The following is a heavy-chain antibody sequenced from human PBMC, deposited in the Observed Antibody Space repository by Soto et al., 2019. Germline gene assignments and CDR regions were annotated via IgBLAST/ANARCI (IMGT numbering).Heavy chain of an antibody. J-gene: IGHJ6*02. CDR2: IIPIFGTA. D-gene: IGHD5-18*01. CDR1: GGTFSSYA. CDR3: ARKNVDTAMVEGPNEYYYYYYGMDV. Sequence: GASVNVSCKASGGTFSSYAISWVRQAPGQGREWMRGIIPIFGTANYAQKFQGRVTITADESTSTAYMELSSLRSEDTAVYYCARKNVDTAMVEGPNEYYYYYYGMDVWGQGTTVTVSS. V-gene: IGHV1-69*13.